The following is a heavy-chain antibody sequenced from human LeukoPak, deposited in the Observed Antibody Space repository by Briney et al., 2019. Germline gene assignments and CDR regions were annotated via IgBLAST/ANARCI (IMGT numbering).Heavy chain of an antibody. D-gene: IGHD2-15*01. CDR1: GFTFRSYS. CDR3: ARCRGGSCYSSGYFDS. CDR2: ISSTGSST. Sequence: GGSLRLSCADSGFTFRSYSMNWVRQAPGKGLEWVSSISSTGSSTYYADSVKGRFTISRDNAKNSLFLQMDSLTAEDTAVFYCARCRGGSCYSSGYFDSWGQGTLVTVSS. V-gene: IGHV3-21*01. J-gene: IGHJ4*02.